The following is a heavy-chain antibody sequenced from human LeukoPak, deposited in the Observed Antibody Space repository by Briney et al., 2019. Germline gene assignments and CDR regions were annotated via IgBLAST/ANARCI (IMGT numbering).Heavy chain of an antibody. CDR2: IYYSGST. CDR3: ARAGGSGSHFDY. CDR1: GGSISSYY. J-gene: IGHJ4*02. Sequence: PSETLSLTCTVSGGSISSYYWSWIRQPPGKGLEWIGYIYYSGSTNYNPSLKSRVTISVDTSKNQFSLKLSSVTAADTAVYYCARAGGSGSHFDYWGQGTLVTVSS. V-gene: IGHV4-59*12. D-gene: IGHD1-26*01.